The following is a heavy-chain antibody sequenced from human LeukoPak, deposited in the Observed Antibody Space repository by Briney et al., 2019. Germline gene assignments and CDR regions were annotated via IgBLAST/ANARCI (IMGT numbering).Heavy chain of an antibody. D-gene: IGHD1-26*01. J-gene: IGHJ4*02. Sequence: SVKVSCKASGGTFSSYAISWVRQAPEQGLEWMGGIIPIFGTANYAQKFQGRVTVTADESTSTAYMELSSLRSEDTAVYYCARDERVGATTMDYWGQGTLVTVSS. CDR3: ARDERVGATTMDY. CDR2: IIPIFGTA. V-gene: IGHV1-69*01. CDR1: GGTFSSYA.